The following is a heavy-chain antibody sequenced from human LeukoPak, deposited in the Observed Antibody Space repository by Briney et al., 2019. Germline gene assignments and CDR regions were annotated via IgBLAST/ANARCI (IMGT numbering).Heavy chain of an antibody. J-gene: IGHJ4*02. CDR1: GDSVSSNSAA. V-gene: IGHV6-1*01. CDR3: ARDGKYGPHLKTSGWPGYSSSWYYFDY. CDR2: TYYRSKWYN. Sequence: SQTLSLTCAISGDSVSSNSAAWNWIRQSPSRGLEWLGRTYYRSKWYNDYAVSVKSRITINPDTSKNQFSLQLNSVTPEDTAVYYCARDGKYGPHLKTSGWPGYSSSWYYFDYWGQGTLVTVSS. D-gene: IGHD6-13*01.